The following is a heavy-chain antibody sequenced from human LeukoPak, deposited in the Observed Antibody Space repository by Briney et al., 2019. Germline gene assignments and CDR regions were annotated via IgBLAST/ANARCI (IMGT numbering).Heavy chain of an antibody. V-gene: IGHV4-59*08. Sequence: SETLSLTCTVSGGPISSYYWSWIRQPPGKGLEWIGYIYYSGSTNYNPSLKSRVTISVDTSKNQFSLKLSSVTAADTAVYYCARLGYDFGIPRYFDYWGQGTLVNVSS. CDR2: IYYSGST. CDR3: ARLGYDFGIPRYFDY. CDR1: GGPISSYY. D-gene: IGHD5-12*01. J-gene: IGHJ4*02.